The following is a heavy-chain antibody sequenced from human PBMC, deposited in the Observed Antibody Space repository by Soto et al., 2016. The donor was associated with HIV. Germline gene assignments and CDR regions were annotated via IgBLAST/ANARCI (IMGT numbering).Heavy chain of an antibody. J-gene: IGHJ4*02. CDR2: IWSHGRRT. V-gene: IGHV3-33*01. Sequence: VQLVESGGGVVQPGRSLRLSCAASKFTFNNYGMHWVRQSPGKGLEWVAVIWSHGRRTYYANSVKGRFTISRDNSKNTLYLQMNSLRAEDTALYYCARDGYGDYGVLDYWGQGTLVTVSS. D-gene: IGHD4-17*01. CDR3: ARDGYGDYGVLDY. CDR1: KFTFNNYG.